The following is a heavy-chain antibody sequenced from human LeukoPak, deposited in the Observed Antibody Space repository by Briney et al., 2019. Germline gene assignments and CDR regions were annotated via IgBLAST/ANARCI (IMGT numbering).Heavy chain of an antibody. CDR3: ARQVATKGEWAFDV. CDR2: IRHDGHT. V-gene: IGHV4-39*07. Sequence: SETLSLTCTVSGDSISSSSSYWGWIRQPPGKGLEWIASIRHDGHTYYNASLRSQVTISIDMSRNQFSLRLNSVTAADTAVYYCARQVATKGEWAFDVWGQGTLVAVSS. CDR1: GDSISSSSSY. D-gene: IGHD5-12*01. J-gene: IGHJ3*01.